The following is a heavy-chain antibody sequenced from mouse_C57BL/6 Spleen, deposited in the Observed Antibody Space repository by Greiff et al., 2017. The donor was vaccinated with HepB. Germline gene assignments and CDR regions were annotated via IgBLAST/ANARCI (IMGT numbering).Heavy chain of an antibody. CDR3: ARWLLDY. D-gene: IGHD2-3*01. CDR1: GYTFTSYW. Sequence: VKLQQPGAELVRPGTSVKLSCKASGYTFTSYWMHWVKQRPGQGLEWIGVIDPSDSYTNYNQKFKGKATLTVDTSSSTAYMQLSSLTSEDSAVYYCARWLLDYWGQGTTLTVSS. J-gene: IGHJ2*01. CDR2: IDPSDSYT. V-gene: IGHV1-59*01.